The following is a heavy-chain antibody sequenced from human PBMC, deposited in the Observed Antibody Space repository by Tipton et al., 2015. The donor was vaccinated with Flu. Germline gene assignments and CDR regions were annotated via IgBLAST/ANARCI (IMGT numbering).Heavy chain of an antibody. Sequence: TLSLTCTVSGGSMSSFYWTWIRQPAGKGLEWIGRMYVSGSTKYNPSLKSRVTMSVDTSKSQFSLTLMSVTAADTAVYYCARDRYDILTGSFSWFDPWGQGTLVTVSS. CDR2: MYVSGST. V-gene: IGHV4-4*07. CDR3: ARDRYDILTGSFSWFDP. J-gene: IGHJ5*02. D-gene: IGHD3-9*01. CDR1: GGSMSSFY.